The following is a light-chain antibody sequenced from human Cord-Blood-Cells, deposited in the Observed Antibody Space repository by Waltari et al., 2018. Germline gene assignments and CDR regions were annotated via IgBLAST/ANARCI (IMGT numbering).Light chain of an antibody. CDR2: GKN. Sequence: SSDLTQDPALSVALGQTVRITCQGESLRRHYASWYQQKPGQAPVLVIYGKNNRPSGIPDRFSGSSSGNTASLTITGAQAEDEADYYCNSRDSSGNHWVFGGGTKLTVL. CDR3: NSRDSSGNHWV. J-gene: IGLJ3*02. V-gene: IGLV3-19*01. CDR1: SLRRHY.